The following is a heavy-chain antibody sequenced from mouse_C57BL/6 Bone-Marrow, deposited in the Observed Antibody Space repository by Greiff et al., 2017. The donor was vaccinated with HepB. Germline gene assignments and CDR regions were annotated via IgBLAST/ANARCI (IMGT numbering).Heavy chain of an antibody. Sequence: VQLQQSGAELARPGASVKLSCKASGYTFTSYGISWVKQRTGQGLEWIGEIYPRRGNTYYNEKFKGKATLTADKSSRTASMELPSLTSEDSAVYFCARGSIALAYWGQGTLVTVSA. CDR1: GYTFTSYG. D-gene: IGHD1-1*01. CDR2: IYPRRGNT. V-gene: IGHV1-81*01. CDR3: ARGSIALAY. J-gene: IGHJ3*01.